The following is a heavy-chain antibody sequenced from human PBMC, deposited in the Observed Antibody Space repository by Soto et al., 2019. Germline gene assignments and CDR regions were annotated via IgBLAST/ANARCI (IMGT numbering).Heavy chain of an antibody. J-gene: IGHJ6*03. CDR3: ELKGYCSGGSCYSYYYYMDV. CDR2: ISGSGGST. D-gene: IGHD2-15*01. CDR1: GFTFSSYA. V-gene: IGHV3-23*01. Sequence: GGSLRLSCAASGFTFSSYAMSWVRQAPGKGLEWVSAISGSGGSTYYADSVKGRFTISRDNSKNTLYLQMNSLRAEDTAVYYCELKGYCSGGSCYSYYYYMDVWGKGTTVTVSS.